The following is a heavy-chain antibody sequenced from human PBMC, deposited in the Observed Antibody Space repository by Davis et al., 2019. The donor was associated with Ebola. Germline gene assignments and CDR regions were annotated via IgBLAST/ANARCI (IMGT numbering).Heavy chain of an antibody. J-gene: IGHJ6*04. V-gene: IGHV3-7*01. CDR1: GFTFSSYW. CDR3: ARHLAPYYDILTGYYWGTDYYYGMDV. D-gene: IGHD3-9*01. Sequence: GGSLRPSCAAPGFTFSSYWMSWVRQAPGKGLEWVANIKQDGSEKYYVDSVKGRFTISRDNAKNSLYLQMNSLRAEDTAVYYCARHLAPYYDILTGYYWGTDYYYGMDVWGKGTTVTVSS. CDR2: IKQDGSEK.